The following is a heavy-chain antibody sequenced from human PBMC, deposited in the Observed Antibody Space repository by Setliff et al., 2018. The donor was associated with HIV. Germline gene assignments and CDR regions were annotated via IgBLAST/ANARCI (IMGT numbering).Heavy chain of an antibody. Sequence: SVKVSCKASGGTFSSYALDWVRQAPGQGLEWMGGIIPIFGTANYAQKFQGRVTITADESTGTVYVELSSLRSEDTAVYYCARGTHYDSSGWGGFDIWGQGTLVTVSS. CDR3: ARGTHYDSSGWGGFDI. CDR1: GGTFSSYA. J-gene: IGHJ3*02. CDR2: IIPIFGTA. D-gene: IGHD3-22*01. V-gene: IGHV1-69*13.